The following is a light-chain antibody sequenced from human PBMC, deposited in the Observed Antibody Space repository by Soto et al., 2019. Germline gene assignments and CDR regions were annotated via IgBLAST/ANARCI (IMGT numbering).Light chain of an antibody. CDR3: QQYGSSALT. CDR1: RSVSSN. J-gene: IGKJ4*01. CDR2: GAS. V-gene: IGKV3-15*01. Sequence: EIVMTQSPATLSVSPGERATLSCRASRSVSSNLAWYQQKPGQAPRLLMYGASTRATGIPARFSGSGSGTEFTLTISSLQSEDFAVYYCQQYGSSALTFGGGTKVEIK.